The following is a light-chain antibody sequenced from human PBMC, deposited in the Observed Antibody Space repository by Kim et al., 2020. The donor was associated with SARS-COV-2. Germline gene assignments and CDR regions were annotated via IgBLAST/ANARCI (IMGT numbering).Light chain of an antibody. CDR3: QQVNTYPLT. CDR2: TAS. Sequence: GDRVTITCRASQDISTYLAWYQQSPGKAPRLLIYTASTLHSGVPSRFGGSGSGTEFTLTISSLQPEDFATYYCQQVNTYPLTFGGGTKVDIK. CDR1: QDISTY. J-gene: IGKJ4*01. V-gene: IGKV1-9*01.